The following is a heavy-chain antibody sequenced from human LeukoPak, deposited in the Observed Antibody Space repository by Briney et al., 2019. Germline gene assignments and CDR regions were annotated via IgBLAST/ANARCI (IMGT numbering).Heavy chain of an antibody. V-gene: IGHV3-48*03. CDR3: ARDRGYDSSGYSPYFDY. J-gene: IGHJ4*02. D-gene: IGHD3-22*01. CDR2: ISSSGSTI. CDR1: GFTFSSYE. Sequence: GGSLRLSCAASGFTFSSYEMNWVRQAPGKGLEWVSYISSSGSTIYYADSVKGRLTISRDNAKNSLYLQMNSLRAEDTAVYYCARDRGYDSSGYSPYFDYWGQGTLVTVSS.